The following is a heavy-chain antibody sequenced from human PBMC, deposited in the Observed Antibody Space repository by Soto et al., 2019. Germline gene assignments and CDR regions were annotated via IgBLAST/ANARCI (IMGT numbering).Heavy chain of an antibody. CDR1: ESIFGGYG. CDR2: IRFDGSNI. D-gene: IGHD3-10*02. Sequence: QVQMVESGGGVVQPGGSLRLSCAVSESIFGGYGMHWVRQAPGKGLEWVAIIRFDGSNIHYADYVMGRFTISRDNSKNMLYLEMNNLRVEDTAVYYCARDGVGVTTFWGFLDYWGQGTLVTVSA. CDR3: ARDGVGVTTFWGFLDY. V-gene: IGHV3-33*01. J-gene: IGHJ4*02.